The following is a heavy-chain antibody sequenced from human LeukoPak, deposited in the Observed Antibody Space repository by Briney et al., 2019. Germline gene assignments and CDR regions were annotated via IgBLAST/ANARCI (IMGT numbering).Heavy chain of an antibody. CDR2: ISGSGGST. CDR1: GFTFSSYA. Sequence: GGSLRLSCAASGFTFSSYAMSWVRQAPGKGLEWVSAISGSGGSTYYADSVKGRFTIPRDNSKNTLYLQMNSLRAEDTAVYYCAEEALEYSSSDWFDRWGQGTLVTVSS. J-gene: IGHJ5*02. CDR3: AEEALEYSSSDWFDR. V-gene: IGHV3-23*01. D-gene: IGHD6-6*01.